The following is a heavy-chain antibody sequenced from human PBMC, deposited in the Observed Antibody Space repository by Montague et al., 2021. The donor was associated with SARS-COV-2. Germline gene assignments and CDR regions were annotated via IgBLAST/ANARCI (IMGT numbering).Heavy chain of an antibody. CDR3: ARAGTYYDILTGYAESGYFDY. Sequence: SLLLSCSASGFTFSSYSMNWVRQAPGKGLEWVSSISSSSSYIYYADSVKGRFTISRDNAKNSLYLQMNSLRAEDTAVYYCARAGTYYDILTGYAESGYFDYWGQGTLVTVSS. CDR1: GFTFSSYS. J-gene: IGHJ4*02. CDR2: ISSSSSYI. D-gene: IGHD3-9*01. V-gene: IGHV3-21*01.